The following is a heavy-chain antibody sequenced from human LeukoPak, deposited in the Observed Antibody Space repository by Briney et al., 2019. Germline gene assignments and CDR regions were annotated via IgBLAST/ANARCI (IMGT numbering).Heavy chain of an antibody. Sequence: PSETLSLTCTVSGGSISSYYWSWIRQPPGKGLEWIGYIYYSGSTNYNPSLKSRVTISVDTSKNQFSLKLSSVTAADTAVYYCARRSMVRTVGYYYGMDVWGQETTVTVSS. CDR1: GGSISSYY. J-gene: IGHJ6*02. D-gene: IGHD4/OR15-4a*01. V-gene: IGHV4-59*01. CDR2: IYYSGST. CDR3: ARRSMVRTVGYYYGMDV.